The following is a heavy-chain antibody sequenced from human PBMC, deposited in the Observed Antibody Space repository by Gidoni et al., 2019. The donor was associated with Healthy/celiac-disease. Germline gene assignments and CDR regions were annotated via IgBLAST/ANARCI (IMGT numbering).Heavy chain of an antibody. D-gene: IGHD5-18*01. CDR3: AHRRGYSYGYGMDV. V-gene: IGHV2-5*02. CDR2: IYWDDDK. CDR1: GFSLSTSGVG. Sequence: QITLKESGPTLVKPTQTLTLTCTFSGFSLSTSGVGVGWIRQPPGKALEWLALIYWDDDKRYSPSLKSRITITKDTSKNQVVLTMTNMDPVDTATYYCAHRRGYSYGYGMDVWGQGTTVTVSS. J-gene: IGHJ6*02.